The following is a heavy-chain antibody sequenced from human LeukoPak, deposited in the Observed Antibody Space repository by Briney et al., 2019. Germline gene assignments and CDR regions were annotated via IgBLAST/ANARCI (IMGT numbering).Heavy chain of an antibody. J-gene: IGHJ4*02. CDR2: INSDGSSI. Sequence: GGSLRLSCAASGFTFSSYWMHWVRQAAGKGLVWVSRINSDGSSISYADSVKGRFTISRDNAKNTLYLQMNSLRAEDTAVCYCARESGYTYGAWGQGTLVTVSS. CDR1: GFTFSSYW. CDR3: ARESGYTYGA. D-gene: IGHD6-13*01. V-gene: IGHV3-74*01.